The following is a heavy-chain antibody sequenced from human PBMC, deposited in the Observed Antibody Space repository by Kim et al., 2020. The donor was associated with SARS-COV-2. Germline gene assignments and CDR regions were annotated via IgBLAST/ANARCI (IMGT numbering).Heavy chain of an antibody. CDR3: TRNFYGSGNYYQTAYFDD. CDR1: GFTFSNYW. D-gene: IGHD3-10*01. V-gene: IGHV3-74*01. J-gene: IGHJ4*02. CDR2: ISGDESTT. Sequence: GGSLRLSCGASGFTFSNYWMHWVRQVPGKGLMWVSRISGDESTTTYADSVQGRFTISRDNPKNTLYLQMNSLRVEDTAVYYCTRNFYGSGNYYQTAYFDDWGQGTLVTVSS.